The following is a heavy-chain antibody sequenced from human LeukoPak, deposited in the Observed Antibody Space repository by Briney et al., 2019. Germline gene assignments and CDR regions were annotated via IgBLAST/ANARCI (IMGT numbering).Heavy chain of an antibody. Sequence: SETLSLTCTVSGVSISSSNSYWGWIRQPPGKGLEWIGGIYYSRNTYYNASLKSQVSISIDTSKNQFSLRLTSVTAADTAVYYCARQTGSGLFILPGGQGTLVTVSS. CDR1: GVSISSSNSY. CDR2: IYYSRNT. CDR3: ARQTGSGLFILP. V-gene: IGHV4-39*01. J-gene: IGHJ4*02. D-gene: IGHD3/OR15-3a*01.